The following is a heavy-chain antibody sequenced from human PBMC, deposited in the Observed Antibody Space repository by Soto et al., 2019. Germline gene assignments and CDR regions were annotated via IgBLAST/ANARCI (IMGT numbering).Heavy chain of an antibody. V-gene: IGHV5-10-1*03. D-gene: IGHD1-1*01. CDR3: ARHFNDGFDQ. CDR1: GYSFTSHW. CDR2: IDPSDSYS. Sequence: EVQLVQSGAEVKKPGESLRISCKGSGYSFTSHWISWVRQMPGEGLEWMGRIDPSDSYSEYSPSFQGHITMSSDKSINTAHVQWSSLAASDTAIYYCARHFNDGFDQWGQGTLVTVSP. J-gene: IGHJ4*02.